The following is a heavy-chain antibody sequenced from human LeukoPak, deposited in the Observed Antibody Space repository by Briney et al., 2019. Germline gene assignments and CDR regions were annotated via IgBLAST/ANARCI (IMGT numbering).Heavy chain of an antibody. CDR3: AKGTTGAAAGHFDY. Sequence: PGGSLRLSCAASGFTFSSYAMHWVRQAPGKGLEWVSGISWNSGSIGYADSVKGRFTISRDNAKNSLYLQMNSLRAEDMALYYCAKGTTGAAAGHFDYWGQGTLVTVSS. CDR2: ISWNSGSI. D-gene: IGHD6-13*01. V-gene: IGHV3-9*03. CDR1: GFTFSSYA. J-gene: IGHJ4*02.